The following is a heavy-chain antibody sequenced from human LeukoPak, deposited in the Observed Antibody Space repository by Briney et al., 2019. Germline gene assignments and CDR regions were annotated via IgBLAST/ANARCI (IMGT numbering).Heavy chain of an antibody. D-gene: IGHD2-15*01. J-gene: IGHJ4*02. CDR2: IQYDEIKK. Sequence: GGSLRLSCTVSGLTFKNSGMHWVRQAPGKGLEWVAFIQYDEIKKFYGDSVKGRFTISRDNSKNSLSLQMNNLRPEDTAVYYCARAYGYCSGGSCIRYFDYWGQGTLVTVSS. CDR1: GLTFKNSG. V-gene: IGHV3-30*02. CDR3: ARAYGYCSGGSCIRYFDY.